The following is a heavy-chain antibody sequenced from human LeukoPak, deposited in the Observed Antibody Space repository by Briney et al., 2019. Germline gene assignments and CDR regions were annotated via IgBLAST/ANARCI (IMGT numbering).Heavy chain of an antibody. J-gene: IGHJ4*02. Sequence: SVTLSLPRTVCGGSISSYYWIWMRQPPGKGLEGIGSIYYSGSTYYNPSLKSRVTISVGTSKNHFSLKLSSVSAAGHAVCYCSGMLGATIFDYWGQGALVTVSS. CDR3: SGMLGATIFDY. CDR1: GGSISSYY. D-gene: IGHD1-26*01. V-gene: IGHV4-39*07. CDR2: IYYSGST.